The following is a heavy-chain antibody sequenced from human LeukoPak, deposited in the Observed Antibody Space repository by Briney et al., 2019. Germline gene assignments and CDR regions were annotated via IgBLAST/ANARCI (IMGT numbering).Heavy chain of an antibody. J-gene: IGHJ4*02. Sequence: GGSLRLPCAASGFTFSSYAMSWVRQAPGKGLEWVSAISGSGGSTYYADSVKGRFTISRDNSKNTLYLQMNSLRAEDTAVYYCAKDRHIVVVPAASSAGLDYWGQGTLVTVSS. D-gene: IGHD2-2*01. V-gene: IGHV3-23*01. CDR2: ISGSGGST. CDR1: GFTFSSYA. CDR3: AKDRHIVVVPAASSAGLDY.